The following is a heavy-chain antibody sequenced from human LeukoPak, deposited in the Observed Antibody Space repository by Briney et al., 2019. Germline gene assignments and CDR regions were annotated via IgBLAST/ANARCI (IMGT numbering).Heavy chain of an antibody. D-gene: IGHD1/OR15-1a*01. CDR3: ARVPGTTRYIDS. CDR2: IKQDGREK. V-gene: IGHV3-7*02. Sequence: GGSLRLSCTASGFSSTCCWMSWVRQTPGKGLEWVASIKQDGREKFYADSVKGRFTISRDNTKNSLYLQVNSLRAEDTAVYYCARVPGTTRYIDSWGQGILVTVSS. CDR1: GFSSTCCW. J-gene: IGHJ4*02.